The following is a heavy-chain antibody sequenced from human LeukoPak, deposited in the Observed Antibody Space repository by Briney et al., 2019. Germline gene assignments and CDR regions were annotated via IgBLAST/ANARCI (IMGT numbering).Heavy chain of an antibody. J-gene: IGHJ2*01. CDR3: ARSSGNQLLFGWYFDL. CDR1: GGTFSSYA. V-gene: IGHV1-69*13. D-gene: IGHD2-2*01. Sequence: SVKDSCKASGGTFSSYAISWVRQAPGQGLEWMGGIIPIFGTANYAQKFQGRVTITADESTSTAYMELSSLRSEDTAVYYCARSSGNQLLFGWYFDLWGRGTLVTVSS. CDR2: IIPIFGTA.